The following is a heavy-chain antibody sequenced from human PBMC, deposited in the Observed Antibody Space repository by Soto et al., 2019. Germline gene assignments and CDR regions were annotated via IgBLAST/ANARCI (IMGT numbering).Heavy chain of an antibody. CDR3: ARDHYYAFDI. J-gene: IGHJ3*02. CDR2: FGITGKSG. Sequence: GGSLRLSCVASGFTFSDYAMNWVRQAPGKGLEWVSWFGITGKSGDYADSVRGRFTMSRDNARNSVHLQMSSLRDEDTAVYYCARDHYYAFDIWGQGAMVTVSS. CDR1: GFTFSDYA. V-gene: IGHV3-48*02. D-gene: IGHD1-26*01.